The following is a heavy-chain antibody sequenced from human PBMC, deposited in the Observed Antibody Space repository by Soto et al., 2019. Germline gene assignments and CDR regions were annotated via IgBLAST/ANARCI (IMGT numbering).Heavy chain of an antibody. D-gene: IGHD1-26*01. V-gene: IGHV5-10-1*01. CDR2: IDPSDSYT. Sequence: PGGPLQNSCKGSVDSFTSYWISWVRQMPGKGLEWMGRIDPSDSYTNYSPSFQGHVTISADKSISTAYLQWSSLKASDTAMYYCARHSIVGASYYYYGTDIWGKETIVNLSS. J-gene: IGHJ6*04. CDR1: VDSFTSYW. CDR3: ARHSIVGASYYYYGTDI.